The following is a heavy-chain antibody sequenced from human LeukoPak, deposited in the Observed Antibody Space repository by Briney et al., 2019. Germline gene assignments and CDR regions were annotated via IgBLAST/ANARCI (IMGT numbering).Heavy chain of an antibody. J-gene: IGHJ6*02. V-gene: IGHV3-66*01. Sequence: GGSLRLSCAASGFTVSSNYMSWVRQAPGKGLEWVSVIYSGGSTYYADSVKGRFTISRDNSKNTLYLQMNSLRAEDTAVYYCARDLYSSSWYRSYGMDVWGQGTTVTVSS. D-gene: IGHD6-13*01. CDR1: GFTVSSNY. CDR2: IYSGGST. CDR3: ARDLYSSSWYRSYGMDV.